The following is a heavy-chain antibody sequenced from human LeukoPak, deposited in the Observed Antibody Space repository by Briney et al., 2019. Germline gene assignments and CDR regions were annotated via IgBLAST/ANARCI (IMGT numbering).Heavy chain of an antibody. V-gene: IGHV3-23*01. Sequence: PSETLSLTCTVSGGSFSGYYWSWVRQAPGKGLEWVSTFSGRGGRTDYADSVKGRFTISRDNSQNRLYLQMNSLRAEDTAVYYCAKRFMDGNYGLGWGYYYYYGMDVWGQGTTVTVSS. D-gene: IGHD4-17*01. CDR3: AKRFMDGNYGLGWGYYYYYGMDV. CDR2: FSGRGGRT. J-gene: IGHJ6*02. CDR1: GGSFSGYY.